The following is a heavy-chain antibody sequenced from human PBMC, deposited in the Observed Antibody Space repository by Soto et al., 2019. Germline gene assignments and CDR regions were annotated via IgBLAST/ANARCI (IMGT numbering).Heavy chain of an antibody. V-gene: IGHV1-18*01. CDR3: ARDYHDFWSGYYNEGWGNWFDP. CDR2: ISAYNGNT. CDR1: GYTFTSYG. D-gene: IGHD3-3*01. J-gene: IGHJ5*02. Sequence: QVQLVQSGAEVKKPGASVKVSCKASGYTFTSYGISWVRQAPGQGLEWMGWISAYNGNTNYAQKLQGRVTMTTDTSTSTAYMEPRSLRSDDTAVYYCARDYHDFWSGYYNEGWGNWFDPWGQGTLVTVSS.